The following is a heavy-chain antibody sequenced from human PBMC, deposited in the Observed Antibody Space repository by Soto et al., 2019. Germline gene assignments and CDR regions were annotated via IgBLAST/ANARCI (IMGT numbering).Heavy chain of an antibody. CDR3: AREASTSFYDY. CDR1: GFTFSSYS. D-gene: IGHD2-2*01. CDR2: ISSSSSYI. J-gene: IGHJ4*02. Sequence: EVQLVESGGGLVKPGGSLRLSCAASGFTFSSYSMNWVRQAPGKGLEWVSSISSSSSYIYYADSEKGRFTISRDNAKNSLYLQMNTLRAEDTSVYYCAREASTSFYDYWGQGTLVTVSS. V-gene: IGHV3-21*01.